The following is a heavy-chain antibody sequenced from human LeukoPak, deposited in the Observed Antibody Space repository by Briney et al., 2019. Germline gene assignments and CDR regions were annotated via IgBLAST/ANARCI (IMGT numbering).Heavy chain of an antibody. CDR3: AKDQGYEEAMSRGYFDY. CDR2: ISYDGSNK. Sequence: GGSLRLSCSASGFTFSSYGMHWVRQAPGKGLEWVADISYDGSNKYYADSVKGRFTISRANFKHTLYLQMNSLRAEGTAVYYCAKDQGYEEAMSRGYFDYWGQGTLVTVSS. V-gene: IGHV3-30*05. J-gene: IGHJ4*02. D-gene: IGHD2-2*01. CDR1: GFTFSSYG.